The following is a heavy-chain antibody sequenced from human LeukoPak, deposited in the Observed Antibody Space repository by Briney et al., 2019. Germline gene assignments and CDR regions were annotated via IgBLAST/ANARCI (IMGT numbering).Heavy chain of an antibody. J-gene: IGHJ4*02. CDR3: ARVVTMVRGARYYFDY. D-gene: IGHD3-10*01. CDR2: INPNSGGT. Sequence: ASVKVSCKASGYTFTGYYMHWVRQAPGQGLEWMGWINPNSGGTNYAQKFQGRVTMTRDTSISTAYMELSRLRSDDTAVYYCARVVTMVRGARYYFDYWGQGTLVTVSS. V-gene: IGHV1-2*02. CDR1: GYTFTGYY.